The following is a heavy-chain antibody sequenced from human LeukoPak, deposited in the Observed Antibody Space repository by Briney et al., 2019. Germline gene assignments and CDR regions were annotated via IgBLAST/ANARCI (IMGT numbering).Heavy chain of an antibody. V-gene: IGHV4-39*01. J-gene: IGHJ3*02. Sequence: SQTLSLTCTVSGGSISSGSYYWGWIRQPPGKGLEWIGSIYYSGSTYYNPSLKSRVTISVDTSKNQFSLKLSSVTAADTAVYYCARRASGYFNDAFDIWGQGTMVTVSS. CDR2: IYYSGST. D-gene: IGHD3-22*01. CDR1: GGSISSGSYY. CDR3: ARRASGYFNDAFDI.